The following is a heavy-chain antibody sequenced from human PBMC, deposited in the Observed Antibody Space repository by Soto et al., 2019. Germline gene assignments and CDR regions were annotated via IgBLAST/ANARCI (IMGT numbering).Heavy chain of an antibody. CDR3: ARDSDFWSGYYMPFDY. V-gene: IGHV1-3*01. Sequence: XSVKVSCKASVYTFTSYARHWVRQAPGQSLEWMGWINAGNGNTKYSQKFQGRVTITRDTSASTAYMELSSLRSEDTAVYYCARDSDFWSGYYMPFDYWGQGTLVTVSS. D-gene: IGHD3-3*01. J-gene: IGHJ4*02. CDR2: INAGNGNT. CDR1: VYTFTSYA.